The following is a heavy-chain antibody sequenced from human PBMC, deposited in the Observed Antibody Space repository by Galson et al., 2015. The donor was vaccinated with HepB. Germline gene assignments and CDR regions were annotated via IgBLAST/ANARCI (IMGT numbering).Heavy chain of an antibody. Sequence: SVKVSCKASGYTLTSYYMHWVRQAPGQGLEWMGIINPSGGSTSYAQKFQGRVTMTRDTSTSTVYMELSSLRSEDTAVYYCASPGGFGEFDYWGQGTLVTVSS. J-gene: IGHJ4*02. CDR2: INPSGGST. V-gene: IGHV1-46*01. D-gene: IGHD3-10*01. CDR3: ASPGGFGEFDY. CDR1: GYTLTSYY.